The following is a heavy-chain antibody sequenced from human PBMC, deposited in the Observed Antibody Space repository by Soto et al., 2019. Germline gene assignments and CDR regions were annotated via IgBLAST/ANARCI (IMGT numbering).Heavy chain of an antibody. J-gene: IGHJ4*02. CDR3: ARDKDIVVVRAAMPADY. D-gene: IGHD2-2*01. Sequence: ASVKVSCKASGYTFNSYAILWVRQAPGQRLEWMGWSSADNGNTNYAQKLQGRVTMTTDTSTSTAYMELRSLRSDDTAVYYCARDKDIVVVRAAMPADYWGQRTLGTVSS. V-gene: IGHV1-18*01. CDR1: GYTFNSYA. CDR2: SSADNGNT.